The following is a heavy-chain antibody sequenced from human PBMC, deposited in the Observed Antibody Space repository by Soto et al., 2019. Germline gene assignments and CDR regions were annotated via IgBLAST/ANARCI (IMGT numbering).Heavy chain of an antibody. CDR2: INHNSDYI. V-gene: IGHV3-21*01. J-gene: IGHJ4*02. Sequence: EVQLVESGGGLVKPGGSLRLSCAASRFTFSTSSMSWVRQAPGKGLDWVSSINHNSDYIYHADSVKGRFTGSRDNAKNSLYLQMNSLRAEDRAVYFCAREGSCACSGCFPDHRVKGTLVAVCS. D-gene: IGHD2-15*01. CDR1: RFTFSTSS. CDR3: AREGSCACSGCFPDH.